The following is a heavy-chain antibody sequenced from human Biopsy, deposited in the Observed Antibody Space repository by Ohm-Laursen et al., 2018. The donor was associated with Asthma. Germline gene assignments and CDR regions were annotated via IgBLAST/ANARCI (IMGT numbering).Heavy chain of an antibody. Sequence: SSVKVSCKASGYTFNAYYIHWVRQAPGQEFEWMGRINPNSGNTHYAHKFQGRVTMTRDTSISTVYMELTRLRSDDTAVYYCARAPQPQNYGSGNAQYGLDVWGQGATVTVSS. V-gene: IGHV1-2*06. CDR3: ARAPQPQNYGSGNAQYGLDV. CDR1: GYTFNAYY. D-gene: IGHD3-10*01. CDR2: INPNSGNT. J-gene: IGHJ6*02.